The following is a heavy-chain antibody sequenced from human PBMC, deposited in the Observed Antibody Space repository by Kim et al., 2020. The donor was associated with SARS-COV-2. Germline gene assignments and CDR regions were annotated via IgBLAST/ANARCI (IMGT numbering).Heavy chain of an antibody. V-gene: IGHV4-30-4*01. CDR3: ARDRKVSGFNMVRGIIESYSHYYGMDV. CDR2: INYSGNT. Sequence: SETLSLTCTVSGGSISSGDDYWSWIRQPPGKGLQWIGYINYSGNTHYNPSLKSRVIMSVDTSKNQFYLHLYSVTAADTAVYYCARDRKVSGFNMVRGIIESYSHYYGMDVWGQGTTVTVSS. D-gene: IGHD3-10*01. CDR1: GGSISSGDDY. J-gene: IGHJ6*02.